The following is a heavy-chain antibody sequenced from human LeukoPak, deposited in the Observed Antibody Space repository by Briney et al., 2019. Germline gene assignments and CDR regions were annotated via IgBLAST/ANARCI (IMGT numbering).Heavy chain of an antibody. CDR3: AKDSSGLYNWFDP. J-gene: IGHJ5*02. CDR2: ISGGGGTT. V-gene: IGHV3-23*01. Sequence: PGGSLRLSCAASGFIFSSYAMSWVRQAPGKGLEWVSAISGGGGTTYYADSVKGRFTISRDNSKNTLYLQMNSLRAEDTAVYYCAKDSSGLYNWFDPWGQGTLVTVSS. CDR1: GFIFSSYA. D-gene: IGHD6-19*01.